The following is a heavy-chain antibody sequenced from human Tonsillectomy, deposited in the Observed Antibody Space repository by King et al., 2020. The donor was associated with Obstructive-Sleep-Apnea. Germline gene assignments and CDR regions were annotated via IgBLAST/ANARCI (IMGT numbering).Heavy chain of an antibody. V-gene: IGHV3-23*04. D-gene: IGHD3-22*01. CDR3: AKGGFQYYASSGYFLFTAMDY. Sequence: EVQLVESGGGLVQPGGSLRLSCAASGFTFSTYAMSWVRQTPGKGLEWVSTITGSGGATYYADSVKGRFTISRDNSENTLYMQMNSLRDEDTAVYYCAKGGFQYYASSGYFLFTAMDYWGQGTLVTVST. J-gene: IGHJ4*02. CDR2: ITGSGGAT. CDR1: GFTFSTYA.